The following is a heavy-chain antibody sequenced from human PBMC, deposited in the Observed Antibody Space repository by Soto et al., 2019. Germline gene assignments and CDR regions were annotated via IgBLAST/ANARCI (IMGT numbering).Heavy chain of an antibody. Sequence: EVQLVESGGGLVQPGGSLILSCAASGFTFSHYWMYWVRQAPGKGLVWVSRINSDGSVSSYADSVKGRLTISRDNVKNTLFLQIDSLTTESTTVYYCARGDCVGSICYSLAGSFYFFREVCGKGAKVKVFS. CDR3: ARGDCVGSICYSLAGSFYFFREV. V-gene: IGHV3-74*01. CDR1: GFTFSHYW. D-gene: IGHD2-15*01. CDR2: INSDGSVS. J-gene: IGHJ6*03.